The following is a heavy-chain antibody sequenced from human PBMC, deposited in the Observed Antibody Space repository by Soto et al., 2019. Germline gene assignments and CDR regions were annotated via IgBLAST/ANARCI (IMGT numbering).Heavy chain of an antibody. CDR3: ARDEKEWELLLDYFYGMEV. V-gene: IGHV1-18*01. Sequence: GVSAKPCCKASRLTLKCNSLSWLRHENEQGLEWMGWISAYNGNTNYAQKLQGRVTMTTDTSTSTAYMELRSLRSDDTAVYYCARDEKEWELLLDYFYGMEVWGQGTTVTVSS. J-gene: IGHJ6*02. CDR2: ISAYNGNT. CDR1: RLTLKCNS. D-gene: IGHD1-26*01.